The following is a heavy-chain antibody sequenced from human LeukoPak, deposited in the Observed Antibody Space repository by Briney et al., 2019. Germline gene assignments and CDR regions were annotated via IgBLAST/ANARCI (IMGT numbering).Heavy chain of an antibody. D-gene: IGHD3-3*01. J-gene: IGHJ4*02. CDR3: ATDRGWRTSGYYLYYFEY. V-gene: IGHV3-7*01. CDR2: IKHDGSEK. CDR1: GFIFTNYF. Sequence: GGSLRLSCAASGFIFTNYFMSWVRQAPGKGLEWVASIKHDGSEKYYVDSVRGRFTISRDNTMNSLYLQMSSLRAEDTAVYYCATDRGWRTSGYYLYYFEYWGQGTLATFSS.